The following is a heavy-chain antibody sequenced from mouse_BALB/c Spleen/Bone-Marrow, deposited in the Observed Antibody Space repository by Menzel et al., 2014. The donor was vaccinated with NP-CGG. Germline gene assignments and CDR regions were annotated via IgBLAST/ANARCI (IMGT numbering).Heavy chain of an antibody. CDR2: IYPGDFTT. Sequence: VQLQQSGPELVKPGASVRISCKASGYTFTSLYIYWVRQRPGQGLEWIGWIYPGDFTTKYNERFKGKATLTADKSSTTASMQLSSLTSEDSAVYFCARKSQRAYDSMIYWGQGTSVTVSS. CDR1: GYTFTSLY. V-gene: IGHV1S56*01. CDR3: ARKSQRAYDSMIY. J-gene: IGHJ4*01. D-gene: IGHD2-4*01.